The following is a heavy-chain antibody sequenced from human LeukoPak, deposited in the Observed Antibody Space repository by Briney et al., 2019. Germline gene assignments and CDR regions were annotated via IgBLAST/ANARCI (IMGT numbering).Heavy chain of an antibody. V-gene: IGHV3-48*04. J-gene: IGHJ4*02. CDR1: GFTFSSYS. D-gene: IGHD5-18*01. CDR3: ARWDTAMVTVDY. CDR2: ITNTSSTI. Sequence: PGGSLRLSCAASGFTFSSYSMNWVRQAPGKGLEWVSYITNTSSTIYYADSVKGRFTMSRDNAKNSLYLQMNSLRAEDTAVYYCARWDTAMVTVDYWGQGTLVTVSS.